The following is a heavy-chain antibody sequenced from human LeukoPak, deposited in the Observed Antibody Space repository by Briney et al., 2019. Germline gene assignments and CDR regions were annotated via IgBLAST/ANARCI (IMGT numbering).Heavy chain of an antibody. CDR2: IKQDASEK. CDR3: ARDLLYQRHFDY. J-gene: IGHJ4*02. CDR1: GFTFSDYR. D-gene: IGHD2-2*01. V-gene: IGHV3-7*01. Sequence: PGGSLRLSCAASGFTFSDYRMNWVRQAPGKGLEWVANIKQDASEKFYVDSVKGRFTISRDNAKNSLFLQMNSLRAEDTAVYYCARDLLYQRHFDYWGQGTLVTVSP.